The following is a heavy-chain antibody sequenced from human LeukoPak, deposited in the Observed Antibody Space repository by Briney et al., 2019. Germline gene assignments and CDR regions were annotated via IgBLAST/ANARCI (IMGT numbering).Heavy chain of an antibody. Sequence: GGSLRLSCAASGFTFSRYSMNWVRQAPGKGLEWVSYISSSSSTIYYADSVKGRFTISRDNAKNSLYLQMNSLRAEDTAVYYCARRMVWGALQDAFDIWGQGTMVTVSP. CDR1: GFTFSRYS. CDR2: ISSSSSTI. D-gene: IGHD3-10*01. J-gene: IGHJ3*02. V-gene: IGHV3-48*01. CDR3: ARRMVWGALQDAFDI.